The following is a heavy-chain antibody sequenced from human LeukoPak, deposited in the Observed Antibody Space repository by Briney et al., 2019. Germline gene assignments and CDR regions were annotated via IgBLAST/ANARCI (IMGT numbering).Heavy chain of an antibody. V-gene: IGHV3-21*04. D-gene: IGHD3-10*01. CDR1: GFTFSSYS. CDR3: ASLWFGESRFDY. J-gene: IGHJ4*02. Sequence: GGSLRLSCAASGFTFSSYSMNWVRQAPGKGLEWVSSISSSSSYTNYADSVKGRFTISRDNAKNSLYLQMNSLRAEDTAVYYCASLWFGESRFDYWGQGTLVTVSS. CDR2: ISSSSSYT.